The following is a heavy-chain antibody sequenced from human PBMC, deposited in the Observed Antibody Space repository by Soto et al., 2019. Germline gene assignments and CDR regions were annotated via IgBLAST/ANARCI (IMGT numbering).Heavy chain of an antibody. Sequence: ASVKVSCKASGYTFTSYDINWVRQATGQGLEWMGWMNPNSGNTGYAQKFQGRVTMTRNTSISTAYMELSSLRSEDTAVYYCASGGAAGTSLHYYYGMDVWGQGTTVTVSS. J-gene: IGHJ6*02. D-gene: IGHD6-13*01. V-gene: IGHV1-8*01. CDR3: ASGGAAGTSLHYYYGMDV. CDR1: GYTFTSYD. CDR2: MNPNSGNT.